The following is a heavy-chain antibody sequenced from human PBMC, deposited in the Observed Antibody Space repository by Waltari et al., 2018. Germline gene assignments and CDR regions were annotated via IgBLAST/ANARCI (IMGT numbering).Heavy chain of an antibody. CDR2: IHYSGSN. Sequence: QLQLQESGPGLVKPSETLSLTCTVSGGSISSSSYYWGWIRQPPGKGLEWIGSIHYSGSNYYNPSRKSLVTISVDTSNSQFSLKLSSVTAADTAVYYCARDVTSSWYYWGQGTLVTVSS. V-gene: IGHV4-39*07. J-gene: IGHJ4*02. CDR1: GGSISSSSYY. D-gene: IGHD6-13*01. CDR3: ARDVTSSWYY.